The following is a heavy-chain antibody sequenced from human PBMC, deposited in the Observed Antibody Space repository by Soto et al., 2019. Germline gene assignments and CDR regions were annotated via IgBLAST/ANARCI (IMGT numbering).Heavy chain of an antibody. V-gene: IGHV6-1*01. D-gene: IGHD2-2*01. CDR1: GDSVSSNSAA. CDR3: ARDSFIVVVPAATGNPTPHDAFDI. J-gene: IGHJ3*02. CDR2: TYYRSKWYN. Sequence: KQSQTLSLTCAISGDSVSSNSAAWNWIRQSPSRGLEWLGRTYYRSKWYNDYAVSVKSRITINPDTSKNQFSLQLNSVTPEDTAVYYCARDSFIVVVPAATGNPTPHDAFDIWGQGTMVTVSS.